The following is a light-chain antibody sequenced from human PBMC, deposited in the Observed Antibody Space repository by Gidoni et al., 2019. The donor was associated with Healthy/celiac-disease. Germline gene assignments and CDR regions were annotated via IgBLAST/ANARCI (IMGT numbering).Light chain of an antibody. Sequence: QSALTQPASVSESPGQSITISCTGTSSAVGGYNYVSWYQQHPGKAPNLMIYEVSNRPSGVSNRFSGSKSGNTASLTISGLQAEDEADYYCSSYTSSSTVVFGGWTKLTVL. V-gene: IGLV2-14*01. CDR1: SSAVGGYNY. CDR2: EVS. J-gene: IGLJ2*01. CDR3: SSYTSSSTVV.